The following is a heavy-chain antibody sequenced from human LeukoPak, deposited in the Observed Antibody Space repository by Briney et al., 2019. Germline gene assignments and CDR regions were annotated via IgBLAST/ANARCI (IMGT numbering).Heavy chain of an antibody. CDR3: AKVGAYGDYARHDY. CDR2: MFHSGDT. CDR1: VYPIKWGSY. Sequence: SETLSLTCDVSVYPIKWGSYWLCIGQPPGKALEWIGCMFHSGDTYHNPSLKSRVTISADTSKNQFSLKLTSVTAADTAVYYCAKVGAYGDYARHDYWGQGTLVTVSS. D-gene: IGHD4-17*01. J-gene: IGHJ4*02. V-gene: IGHV4-38-2*01.